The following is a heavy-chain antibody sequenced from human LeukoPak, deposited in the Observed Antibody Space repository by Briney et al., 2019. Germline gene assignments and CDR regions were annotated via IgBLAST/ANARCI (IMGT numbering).Heavy chain of an antibody. CDR2: ISAYNGNT. V-gene: IGHV1-18*01. CDR3: AVRYGDYGLHAFDI. Sequence: ASVKVSCKASGYTFTSYGISWVRQAPGQGLEWMGGISAYNGNTNYAQKLQGRVTMTTDTSTSTAYMELRSLRSDDTAVYYCAVRYGDYGLHAFDIWGQGTMVTVSS. CDR1: GYTFTSYG. D-gene: IGHD4-17*01. J-gene: IGHJ3*02.